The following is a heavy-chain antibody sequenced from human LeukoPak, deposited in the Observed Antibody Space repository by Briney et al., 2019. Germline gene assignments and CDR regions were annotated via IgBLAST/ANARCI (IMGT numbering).Heavy chain of an antibody. CDR3: ARAPKGMTTVRYYYYYYMDV. D-gene: IGHD4-11*01. Sequence: SQTLSLTCTVSSGSITSGGYYWNWIRQHPGKGLEWIGYIYYSGSTFYNPSLKSRVTMSIDTSKNQFSLKLSSVTAADTAVYYCARAPKGMTTVRYYYYYYMDVWGKGTTVTVSS. V-gene: IGHV4-31*03. CDR1: SGSITSGGYY. CDR2: IYYSGST. J-gene: IGHJ6*03.